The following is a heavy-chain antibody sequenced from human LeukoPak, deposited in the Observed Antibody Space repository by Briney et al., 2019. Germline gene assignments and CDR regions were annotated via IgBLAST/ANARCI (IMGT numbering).Heavy chain of an antibody. CDR2: IYTSGST. D-gene: IGHD3-10*01. CDR3: AGGSYYGYYFDY. J-gene: IGHJ4*02. V-gene: IGHV4-4*07. CDR1: GGSISSYY. Sequence: SETLSLTCTLPGGSISSYYWSWIRQPAGKGLEWIGRIYTSGSTNYNPSLKSRVTMSVDTSKNQFSLKLSSVTAADTAGYYCAGGSYYGYYFDYWGQGTLVTVSS.